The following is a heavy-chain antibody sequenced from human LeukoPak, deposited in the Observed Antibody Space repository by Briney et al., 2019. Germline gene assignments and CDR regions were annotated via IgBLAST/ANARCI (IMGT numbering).Heavy chain of an antibody. CDR3: ARDAIYEATPFDY. CDR1: GFTFSDYY. J-gene: IGHJ4*02. Sequence: PGGSLRLSCAASGFTFSDYYMNWVRRAPGKGLEWVSSITSTSDYIYYADSVKGRFTISRDNAENSLYLEMNSLRAGDTAVYYCARDAIYEATPFDYWGQGTLVTVSS. D-gene: IGHD3-3*01. CDR2: ITSTSDYI. V-gene: IGHV3-21*01.